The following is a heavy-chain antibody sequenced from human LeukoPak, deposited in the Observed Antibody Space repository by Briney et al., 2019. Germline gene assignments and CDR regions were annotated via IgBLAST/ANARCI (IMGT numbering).Heavy chain of an antibody. CDR2: TYLYGTT. D-gene: IGHD1/OR15-1a*01. J-gene: IGHJ6*02. Sequence: SETLSLTCSVSIGSISSSKWWSWVRQSPVRGRKGLGETYLYGTTNYNPSFTSRVTMSVDRSRNQFSLKLTSVTAADTAVYYCARQKWEQQGRDYYFNGLDVWGPGTTVIVSS. V-gene: IGHV4-4*02. CDR3: ARQKWEQQGRDYYFNGLDV. CDR1: IGSISSSKW.